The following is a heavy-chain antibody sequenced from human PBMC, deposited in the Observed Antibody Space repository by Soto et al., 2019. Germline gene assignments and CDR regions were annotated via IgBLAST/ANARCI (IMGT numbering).Heavy chain of an antibody. D-gene: IGHD6-19*01. Sequence: ASVKVSCKASGYMFTKSAMHWVRQAPGQRLEWMGWISGDSGNTKYSPKLQDRVTITRDTSASTAYTELSSLRSEDTALYYCARDGVAAGNINFDYWGQGTLVTVSS. V-gene: IGHV1-3*01. CDR2: ISGDSGNT. J-gene: IGHJ4*01. CDR1: GYMFTKSA. CDR3: ARDGVAAGNINFDY.